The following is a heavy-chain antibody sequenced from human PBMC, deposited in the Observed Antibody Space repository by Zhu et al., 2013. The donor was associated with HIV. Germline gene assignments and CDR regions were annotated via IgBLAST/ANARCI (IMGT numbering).Heavy chain of an antibody. V-gene: IGHV1-3*01. CDR2: INAGNGNT. CDR3: ARDGYCGGDCSPYYFDY. D-gene: IGHD2-21*02. CDR1: GYTFTSYA. Sequence: QVQLVQSGAEVKKPGASVKVSCKASGYTFTSYAMHWVRQAPGQRLEWMGWINAGNGNTKYSQKFQGRVTITRDTSASTAYMELSSLRSEDTAVYYCARDGYCGGDCSPYYFDYWGQGTLVTVSS. J-gene: IGHJ4*02.